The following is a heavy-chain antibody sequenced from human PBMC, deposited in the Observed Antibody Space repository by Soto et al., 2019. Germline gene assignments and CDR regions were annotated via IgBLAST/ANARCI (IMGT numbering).Heavy chain of an antibody. Sequence: ASVKVSCNASGGTFSSYAISLVRQAPGQGLEWMGWMKPNSGNTGYPQKFQGRVTMTRNSSISTAYMELSSLRSEDTAVYYCARGLLADYFYYGLDVWGQGTTVTVSS. CDR1: GGTFSSYA. J-gene: IGHJ6*02. CDR3: ARGLLADYFYYGLDV. CDR2: MKPNSGNT. V-gene: IGHV1-8*02.